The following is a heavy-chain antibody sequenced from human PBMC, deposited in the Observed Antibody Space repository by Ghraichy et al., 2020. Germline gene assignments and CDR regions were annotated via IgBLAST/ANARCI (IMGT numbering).Heavy chain of an antibody. CDR3: AGGGKWLGFDY. V-gene: IGHV3-7*01. Sequence: GGSLRLSCEASGFIFTTYWMSWVRQAPGKGLEWVANIKEDGSEKYYVESVKGRFTISRDNTKNSLYLQMNSLRAEDTAVYYCAGGGKWLGFDYWGQGTLVTVSS. CDR1: GFIFTTYW. D-gene: IGHD6-19*01. J-gene: IGHJ4*02. CDR2: IKEDGSEK.